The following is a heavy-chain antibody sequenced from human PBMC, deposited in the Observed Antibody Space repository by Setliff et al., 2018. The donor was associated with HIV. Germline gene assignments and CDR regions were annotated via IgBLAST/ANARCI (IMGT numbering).Heavy chain of an antibody. J-gene: IGHJ3*02. CDR2: ISPNSGST. CDR3: ARGAWIQLWNGDFDI. CDR1: GYTFTGYF. D-gene: IGHD5-18*01. V-gene: IGHV1-2*02. Sequence: ASVKVSCKASGYTFTGYFLHWVRQAPGQGLEYMGWISPNSGSTNYAQKFQGRVTMTRDTSVSTAYMELSRLRSDDTAVYYCARGAWIQLWNGDFDIWGQGTMVTVSS.